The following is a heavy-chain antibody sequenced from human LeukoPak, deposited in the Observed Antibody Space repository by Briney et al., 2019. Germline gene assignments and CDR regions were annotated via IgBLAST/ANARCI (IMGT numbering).Heavy chain of an antibody. CDR2: IYHSGST. V-gene: IGHV4-30-2*01. D-gene: IGHD3-16*02. Sequence: PSGTLSLTCAVSGGSISSGGYSWSWIRQPPGKGLEWIGYIYHSGSTYYNPSLKSRVTISVDRSKNQFSLKLSSVTAADTAVYYCARGMITFGGVIVEGWFDPWGQGTLVTVSS. CDR1: GGSISSGGYS. J-gene: IGHJ5*02. CDR3: ARGMITFGGVIVEGWFDP.